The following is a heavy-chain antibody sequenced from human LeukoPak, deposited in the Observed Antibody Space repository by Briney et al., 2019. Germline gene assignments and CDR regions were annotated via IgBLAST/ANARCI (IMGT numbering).Heavy chain of an antibody. Sequence: SETLSLTCTVSGGSISSYYWSWIRQPPGKGLEWIGSIYYSGSTYYNPSLKSRVTISVDTSKNQFSLKLSSVTAADTAVYYCARHIIGIAAALDAFDIWGQGTMVTVSS. J-gene: IGHJ3*02. D-gene: IGHD6-13*01. V-gene: IGHV4-39*01. CDR1: GGSISSYY. CDR3: ARHIIGIAAALDAFDI. CDR2: IYYSGST.